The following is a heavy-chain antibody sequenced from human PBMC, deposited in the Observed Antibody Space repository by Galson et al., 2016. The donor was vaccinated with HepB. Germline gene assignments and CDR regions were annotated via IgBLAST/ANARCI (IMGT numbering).Heavy chain of an antibody. V-gene: IGHV4-34*01. J-gene: IGHJ2*01. CDR1: GGSYTGYY. D-gene: IGHD2-15*01. Sequence: SETLSPTCAVSGGSYTGYYWTWVRQPPGKWLEWIGEIHPRGSTNYNPPLKSRVTLSVDTSRNQFSLHISSITAADTAVYYRPRRLRPTPMKPRYFDVWGRGTLVTVSS. CDR2: IHPRGST. CDR3: PRRLRPTPMKPRYFDV.